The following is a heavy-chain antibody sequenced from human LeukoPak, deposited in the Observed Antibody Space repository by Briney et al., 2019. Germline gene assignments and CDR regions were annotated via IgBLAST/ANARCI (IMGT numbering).Heavy chain of an antibody. J-gene: IGHJ4*02. CDR2: INHSGST. D-gene: IGHD3-22*01. Sequence: SETLSLTCAVYGGSFSGYYWSWIRQPPGKGLEWIGEINHSGSTNYNPSLKSRVTISVDTSKNQFSLKLSSVTAADTAVYFCARDILDSNGYYYNDWGQGTLVTVSS. CDR1: GGSFSGYY. V-gene: IGHV4-34*01. CDR3: ARDILDSNGYYYND.